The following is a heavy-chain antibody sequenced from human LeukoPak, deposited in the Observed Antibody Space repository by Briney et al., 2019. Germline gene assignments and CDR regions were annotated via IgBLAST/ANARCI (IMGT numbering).Heavy chain of an antibody. CDR3: AKGGAATMRDGYNYYYYYMEV. CDR1: GITLSSHA. J-gene: IGHJ6*03. CDR2: INGSGGHT. D-gene: IGHD5-24*01. V-gene: IGHV3-23*01. Sequence: PGGSLRLSCAASGITLSSHAMSWVRQAPGKGLEWVSLINGSGGHTYYGDSGKGRFTISRDNSTNRLYLQMNSIRPEDTAVYYCAKGGAATMRDGYNYYYYYMEVWGGSLAVTVSS.